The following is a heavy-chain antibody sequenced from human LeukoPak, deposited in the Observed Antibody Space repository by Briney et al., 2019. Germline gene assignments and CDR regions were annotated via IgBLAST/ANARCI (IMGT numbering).Heavy chain of an antibody. CDR2: INPNSGGT. CDR1: GHTFTGYY. V-gene: IGHV1-2*02. Sequence: ASVKVSCKASGHTFTGYYMHWLRQAPGQGLEWMGWINPNSGGTNYAQKFQGRVTMTRDTSISTAYMELSRLRSDDTAVYYCARVGHCSGGSCPPGAFDIWGQGTMVTVSS. J-gene: IGHJ3*02. CDR3: ARVGHCSGGSCPPGAFDI. D-gene: IGHD2-15*01.